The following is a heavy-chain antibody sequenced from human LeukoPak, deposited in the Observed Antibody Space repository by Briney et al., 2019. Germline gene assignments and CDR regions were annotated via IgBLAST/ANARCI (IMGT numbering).Heavy chain of an antibody. CDR3: AKDIVVVPAAIHDDYYYGMDV. Sequence: GGSLRLSCAASGFTFSSYAMSWVRQAPGKGLEWVSAISGSGGSTYYADSVKGRFTISRDNSKNTLYLQMNSLRAEDTAVYYCAKDIVVVPAAIHDDYYYGMDVWGQGTTVTVSS. CDR1: GFTFSSYA. J-gene: IGHJ6*02. CDR2: ISGSGGST. V-gene: IGHV3-23*01. D-gene: IGHD2-2*02.